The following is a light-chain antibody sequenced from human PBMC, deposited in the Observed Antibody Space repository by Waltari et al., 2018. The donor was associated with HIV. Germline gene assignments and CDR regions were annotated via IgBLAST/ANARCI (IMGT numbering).Light chain of an antibody. CDR2: RNI. Sequence: QSVLTQPPSASGTPGHRVTISCSGSSSNIGSYTVNWYQHLPATAPKLLIFRNIQRPSGGPDRFSASKSGTSASLAISGLQSEDEADYYCCSYAGNYPVLFGGGTKLTVL. CDR3: CSYAGNYPVL. J-gene: IGLJ3*02. CDR1: SSNIGSYT. V-gene: IGLV1-44*01.